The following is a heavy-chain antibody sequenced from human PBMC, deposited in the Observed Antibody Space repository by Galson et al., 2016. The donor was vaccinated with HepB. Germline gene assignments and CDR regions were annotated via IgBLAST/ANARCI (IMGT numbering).Heavy chain of an antibody. V-gene: IGHV3-7*01. CDR3: AKRSESTTRYLDS. D-gene: IGHD2-2*01. J-gene: IGHJ4*02. Sequence: SLRLSCAASGFSFSTYWMSWVRQAPGKGLEWVANIRPEGTEMYYVDSVKGRFTISRDNAKNSLYLQVDSLRAEDTAVYFCAKRSESTTRYLDSWGPGTLVTVAS. CDR1: GFSFSTYW. CDR2: IRPEGTEM.